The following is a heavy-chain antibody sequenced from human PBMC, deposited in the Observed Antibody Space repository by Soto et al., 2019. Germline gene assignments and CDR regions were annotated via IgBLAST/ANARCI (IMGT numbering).Heavy chain of an antibody. D-gene: IGHD2-2*01. V-gene: IGHV1-18*01. CDR2: INPYNGHT. CDR3: ARGFCATTTCYDVDY. J-gene: IGHJ4*02. Sequence: QVQLVQSGAEVKKPGASVKVSGKASGYTFTDYGLSWLRQAPGQELECMGWINPYNGHTNYARNLQDRVAMTTDTSTTTAYLDLRSLGSDDTAMYYCARGFCATTTCYDVDYWGQGTLVTVSS. CDR1: GYTFTDYG.